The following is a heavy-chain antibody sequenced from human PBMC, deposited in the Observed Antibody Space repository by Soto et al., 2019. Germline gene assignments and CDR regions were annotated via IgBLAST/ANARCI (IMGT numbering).Heavy chain of an antibody. J-gene: IGHJ6*02. CDR3: ASGYCCDTSCYSYYYYGMDV. V-gene: IGHV1-69*13. D-gene: IGHD2-2*02. CDR1: GGTFSSFA. Sequence: ASVKVSCKASGGTFSSFAISWVRQAPGHGLEWMGGIIPSFGSSNYALKFQGRVTITADESTSTAYMEVSSLRSEDTAVYYCASGYCCDTSCYSYYYYGMDVWGQGTAVTVSS. CDR2: IIPSFGSS.